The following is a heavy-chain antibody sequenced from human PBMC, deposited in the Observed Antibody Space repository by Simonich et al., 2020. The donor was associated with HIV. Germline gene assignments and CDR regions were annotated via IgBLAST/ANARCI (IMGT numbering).Heavy chain of an antibody. Sequence: QVQLVESGGGVVQPGRSLRLSCAASGFTFSSYAMHWVRQAPGKGQEWVAVISYDGSNKYYADSVKGRFTISGDNSKNTLYLPMNSLRAEDTAVYYCASGGSISSVWADDYWGQGTLVTVSS. CDR1: GFTFSSYA. CDR3: ASGGSISSVWADDY. D-gene: IGHD3-16*01. J-gene: IGHJ4*02. V-gene: IGHV3-30*07. CDR2: ISYDGSNK.